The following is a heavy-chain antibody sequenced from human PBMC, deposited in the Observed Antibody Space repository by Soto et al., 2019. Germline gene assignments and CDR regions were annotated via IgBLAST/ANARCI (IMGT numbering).Heavy chain of an antibody. D-gene: IGHD2-21*01. Sequence: GASVKVSCKASGYTLTNFYIHWVRQAPGQGLEWMGIINPNGGSTNYAHNFQGRVTITRDTSTSTAYMDLSSLRSEDTAVYYCARLLASDDYWGRGTLVTVSS. CDR3: ARLLASDDY. CDR2: INPNGGST. CDR1: GYTLTNFY. V-gene: IGHV1-46*01. J-gene: IGHJ4*02.